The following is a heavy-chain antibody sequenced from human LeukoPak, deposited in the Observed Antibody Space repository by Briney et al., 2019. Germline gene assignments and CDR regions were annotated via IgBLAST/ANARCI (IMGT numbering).Heavy chain of an antibody. D-gene: IGHD1-1*01. Sequence: PGGSLRLSCAASEFTFENAWMNWVRQAPGKGLEWVGRIRSKTDGGTTDYAAPVRGRFTISRDDSKNMLYLQMNSLKTEDTAVYYCSTGLIPTTGYYWGQGTLVAVSS. J-gene: IGHJ4*02. CDR3: STGLIPTTGYY. CDR2: IRSKTDGGTT. V-gene: IGHV3-15*07. CDR1: EFTFENAW.